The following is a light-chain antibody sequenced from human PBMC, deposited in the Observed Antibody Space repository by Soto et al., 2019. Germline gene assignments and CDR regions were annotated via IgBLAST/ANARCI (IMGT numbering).Light chain of an antibody. CDR1: QSIDNY. V-gene: IGKV1-5*03. Sequence: DIQMTQSPSSLSASVGDRVTITCLTSQSIDNYLNWYQQKPGKAPKLLIYKASTLKSGVPSRFSGSGSGTEFTLTISSLQPDDFATYYCQHYNSYSEAFGQGTRLEIK. J-gene: IGKJ5*01. CDR3: QHYNSYSEA. CDR2: KAS.